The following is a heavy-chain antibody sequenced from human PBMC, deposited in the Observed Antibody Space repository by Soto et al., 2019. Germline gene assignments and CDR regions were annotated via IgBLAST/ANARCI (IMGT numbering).Heavy chain of an antibody. D-gene: IGHD2-2*01. CDR2: IYPGDSDT. V-gene: IGHV5-51*01. Sequence: PGESLKISCKGSGYSFTSYWIGWVRQMPGKGLEWMGIIYPGDSDTRYSPPFQGQVTISADKSISTAYLQWSSLKASDTAMYYCASQDCSSTSCYEAVGSYYYYYYMDVWGKGTTVTVS. J-gene: IGHJ6*03. CDR3: ASQDCSSTSCYEAVGSYYYYYYMDV. CDR1: GYSFTSYW.